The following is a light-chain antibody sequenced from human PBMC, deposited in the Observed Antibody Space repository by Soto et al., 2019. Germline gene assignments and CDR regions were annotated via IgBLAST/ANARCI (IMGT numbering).Light chain of an antibody. CDR1: QSVSSSY. CDR3: QQYSSSLST. Sequence: EIVLTQSPGTLSLSAGERATLSCRASQSVSSSYLAWYQQKPGQAPRLLIYGASSRATGIPDRFSGSGSGTDFTLTISRLEPEDFAVNYCQQYSSSLSTFGPGTKVDIK. J-gene: IGKJ3*01. V-gene: IGKV3-20*01. CDR2: GAS.